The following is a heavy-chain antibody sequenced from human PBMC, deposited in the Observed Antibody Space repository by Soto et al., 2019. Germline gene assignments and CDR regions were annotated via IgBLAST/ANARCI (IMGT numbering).Heavy chain of an antibody. D-gene: IGHD2-2*01. CDR3: ARPHYCSSTSCYNWFDP. CDR1: GYTFTSYA. Sequence: ASVKVSCKASGYTFTSYAMHWVRQAPGQRLEWMGWINAGNGNTKYSQKFQGRVTITRDTSASTAYMELSSLRSEDTAVYYCARPHYCSSTSCYNWFDPWGQGTLVTVS. CDR2: INAGNGNT. J-gene: IGHJ5*02. V-gene: IGHV1-3*01.